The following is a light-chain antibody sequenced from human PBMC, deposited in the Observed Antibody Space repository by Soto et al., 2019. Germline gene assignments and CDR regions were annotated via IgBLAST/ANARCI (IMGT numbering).Light chain of an antibody. V-gene: IGKV3-15*01. J-gene: IGKJ1*01. CDR2: GAS. CDR1: QSVSSN. CDR3: QQYNNGPWT. Sequence: EIVMTQSPATLSVSPGERATLSCRASQSVSSNLAWYQQKPGQAPRLLIYGASTRATGIPARFSGSGSGTEFTLTISSLQSEEFAVYYCQQYNNGPWTFGQGTKVEIK.